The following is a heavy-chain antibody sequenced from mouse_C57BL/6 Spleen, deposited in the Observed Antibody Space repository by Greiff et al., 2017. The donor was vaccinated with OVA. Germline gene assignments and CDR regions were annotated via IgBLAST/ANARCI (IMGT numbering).Heavy chain of an antibody. CDR1: GFTFSNYW. CDR2: IRLKSDNYAT. J-gene: IGHJ3*01. CDR3: TRSSEAY. D-gene: IGHD1-1*01. V-gene: IGHV6-3*01. Sequence: EVQGVESGGGLVQPGGSMKLSCVASGFTFSNYWMNWVRQSPEKGLEWVAQIRLKSDNYATHYAESVKGRFTISRDDSKSSVYLQMNNLRAEDTGIYYCTRSSEAYWGQGTLVTVSA.